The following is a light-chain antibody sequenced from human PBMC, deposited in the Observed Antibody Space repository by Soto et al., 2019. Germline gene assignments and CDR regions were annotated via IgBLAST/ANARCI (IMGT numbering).Light chain of an antibody. CDR3: TSYAGSNIWV. CDR1: SSDVGAYNY. J-gene: IGLJ3*02. Sequence: QSALTQPPSASGSPGQSVTISCTGTSSDVGAYNYVSWYQQYPGKAPKLMIYEVNKRPSGVPDRSSGSKSGKTASLTVSGLQPEDEDDYHCTSYAGSNIWVFGGGTKLTVL. CDR2: EVN. V-gene: IGLV2-8*01.